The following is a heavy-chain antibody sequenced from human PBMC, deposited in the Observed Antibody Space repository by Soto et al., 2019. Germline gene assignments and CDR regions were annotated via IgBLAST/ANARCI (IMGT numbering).Heavy chain of an antibody. Sequence: PSETLSLTFSFNFFSFIYYYLIFLLHPPWNFLYFILEINQICTTHYNPSLKSRINISIDTSKNHFSLNLTSVTAADTATYYCARDIITVIGGEIYYYFGMDVWGQGTTVTVSS. V-gene: IGHV4-34*01. CDR3: ARDIITVIGGEIYYYFGMDV. J-gene: IGHJ6*02. D-gene: IGHD3-10*01. CDR1: FFSFIYYY. CDR2: INQICTT.